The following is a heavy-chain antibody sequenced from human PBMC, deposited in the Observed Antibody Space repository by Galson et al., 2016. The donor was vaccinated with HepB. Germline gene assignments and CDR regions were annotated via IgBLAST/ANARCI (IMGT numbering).Heavy chain of an antibody. CDR2: ISYDGSNK. Sequence: WVAVISYDGSNKYYADSVKGRFTISRDNSKNTLYLQMNSLRAEDAAVYYCARDLLESSGYYYYYNGMNVWGQGTTVTVSS. J-gene: IGHJ6*02. V-gene: IGHV3-30*01. D-gene: IGHD6-19*01. CDR3: ARDLLESSGYYYYYNGMNV.